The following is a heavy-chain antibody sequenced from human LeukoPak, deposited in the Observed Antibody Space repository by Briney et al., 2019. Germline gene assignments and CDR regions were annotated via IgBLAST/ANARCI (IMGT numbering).Heavy chain of an antibody. J-gene: IGHJ4*02. CDR2: ISPSIGDT. V-gene: IGHV1-18*04. CDR3: ARDSGWELRHFFFDE. CDR1: GYTFTSYS. D-gene: IGHD1-26*01. Sequence: SVKVSCKASGYTFTSYSINWVRRAPGQGLEWMGWISPSIGDTSYAQKVQDRVTMTTDTSTTTVYMELRSLGSDDTAIYYCARDSGWELRHFFFDERGQGTQVTVSS.